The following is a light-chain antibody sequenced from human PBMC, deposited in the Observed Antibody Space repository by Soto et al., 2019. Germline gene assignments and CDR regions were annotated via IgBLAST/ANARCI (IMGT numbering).Light chain of an antibody. CDR2: EVS. Sequence: QSALTQPASVSGSPGQSITISCTGTSSDVGGYNYVSWYQQHPGKAPKLMIYEVSNRPSGVSNRFSGSKSGNTASLTISGLQAEDEADYYCSSYTSRSTDVVFGGGTKLPVL. CDR1: SSDVGGYNY. CDR3: SSYTSRSTDVV. V-gene: IGLV2-14*01. J-gene: IGLJ2*01.